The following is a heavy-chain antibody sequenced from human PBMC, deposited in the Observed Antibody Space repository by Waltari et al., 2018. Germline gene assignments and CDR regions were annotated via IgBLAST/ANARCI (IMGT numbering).Heavy chain of an antibody. Sequence: QVQLQESGPGLVKPSETLSLTCTVSGGSISSYYWSWIRQPPGKGLEWIGYIYYSGSTNYNPSLKSRVTISVDTSKNQFSLKLSSVTAADTAVYYCARRSGRGNPFDWFDPWGQGTLVTVSS. V-gene: IGHV4-59*08. D-gene: IGHD2-21*01. CDR3: ARRSGRGNPFDWFDP. CDR1: GGSISSYY. J-gene: IGHJ5*02. CDR2: IYYSGST.